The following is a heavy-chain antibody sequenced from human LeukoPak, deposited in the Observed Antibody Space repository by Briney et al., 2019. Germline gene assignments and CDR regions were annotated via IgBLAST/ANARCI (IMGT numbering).Heavy chain of an antibody. D-gene: IGHD1-1*01. CDR1: GFTFSSYA. J-gene: IGHJ2*01. CDR2: IGSNGGGT. CDR3: AKKLADYYFDP. V-gene: IGHV3-64D*09. Sequence: GGSLRLSCSASGFTFSSYAMHWVRQAPGKGLEYVSSIGSNGGGTYYADSVKGRFTISRDNSKNTLFLQMSSLRAEDTAVYYCAKKLADYYFDPWGRGTPVTVSS.